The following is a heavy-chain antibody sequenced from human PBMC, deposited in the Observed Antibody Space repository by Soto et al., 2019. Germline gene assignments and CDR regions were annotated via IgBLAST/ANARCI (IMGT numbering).Heavy chain of an antibody. D-gene: IGHD2-2*01. CDR3: ARAGGYCSSTSCYYFDY. Sequence: GGSLRLSCAASGFTVSSNYMTWVRQAPGKGLEWVSIIYSVGSTYYADSVKGRFTISRDNSKNTLYLQMNSLRAEDTAVYYCARAGGYCSSTSCYYFDYWGQGTLVTVSS. CDR1: GFTVSSNY. J-gene: IGHJ4*02. CDR2: IYSVGST. V-gene: IGHV3-53*01.